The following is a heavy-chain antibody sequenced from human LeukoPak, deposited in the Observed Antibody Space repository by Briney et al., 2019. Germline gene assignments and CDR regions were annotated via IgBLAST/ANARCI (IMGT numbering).Heavy chain of an antibody. D-gene: IGHD3-3*01. J-gene: IGHJ6*03. CDR1: GYTFTSYD. V-gene: IGHV1-8*01. Sequence: ASLKVSCKASGYTFTSYDLNWVREATGQGPEWMGWMNPNSGNTGYAQKFQGRVTMTRNTSISTAYMELSSLRSEDTAVYYSARGNYDFRNGYTPDYYYYYMDVCGKGTSVTVSS. CDR2: MNPNSGNT. CDR3: ARGNYDFRNGYTPDYYYYYMDV.